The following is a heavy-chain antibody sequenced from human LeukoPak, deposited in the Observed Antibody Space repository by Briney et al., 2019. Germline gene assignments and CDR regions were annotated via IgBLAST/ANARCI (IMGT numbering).Heavy chain of an antibody. D-gene: IGHD3-3*01. CDR3: AHRGAIFGVVTTGAFDI. Sequence: SETLSLTCAVSGGSISSSNWWSWVRQPPGKGLEWIGEIYHSESTNYNPSLKSRVTVSVDTSKNQFSLKLSSVTAADTAVYYCAHRGAIFGVVTTGAFDIWGQGTMVTVSS. CDR1: GGSISSSNW. J-gene: IGHJ3*02. V-gene: IGHV4-4*02. CDR2: IYHSEST.